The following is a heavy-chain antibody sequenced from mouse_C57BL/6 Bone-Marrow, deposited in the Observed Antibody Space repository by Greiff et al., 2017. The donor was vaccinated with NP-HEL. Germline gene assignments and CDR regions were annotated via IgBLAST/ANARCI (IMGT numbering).Heavy chain of an antibody. CDR2: ISSGGSYT. CDR1: GFTFSSYG. V-gene: IGHV5-6*01. J-gene: IGHJ4*01. Sequence: EVHLVESGGDLVKPGGSLKLSCAASGFTFSSYGMSWVRQTPDKRLEWVATISSGGSYTYYPDSVKGRFTISRDNAKNTLYLQMSSLKSEDTAMYYCARPPITTVVANAMDYWGQGTSVTVSS. CDR3: ARPPITTVVANAMDY. D-gene: IGHD1-1*01.